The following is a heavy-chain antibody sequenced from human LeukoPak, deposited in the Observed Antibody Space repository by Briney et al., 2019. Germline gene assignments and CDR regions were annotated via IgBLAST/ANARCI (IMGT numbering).Heavy chain of an antibody. CDR1: GFTFSTYG. J-gene: IGHJ4*02. V-gene: IGHV3-64*01. CDR2: ITSNGGSS. D-gene: IGHD2-15*01. CDR3: ARQFCSGGSCHSSDY. Sequence: GGSLRLSCAASGFTFSTYGMHWVRQAPGKGLEYVSAITSNGGSSYYANSVKGRFTISRDNSKNTLYLQMGSLRAEDTAVYYCARQFCSGGSCHSSDYWGQGTLVSVSS.